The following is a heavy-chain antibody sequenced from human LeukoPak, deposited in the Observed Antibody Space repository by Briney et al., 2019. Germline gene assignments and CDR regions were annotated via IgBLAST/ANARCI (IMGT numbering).Heavy chain of an antibody. V-gene: IGHV4-39*01. CDR2: IYYSGST. CDR3: ARNYGDSGYPRFGDI. Sequence: KPSETLSLTCTVSGGSIIISSYYWGWIRQPPGKGLEWIGSIYYSGSTYYNPSLKSRVTISVDTTKNQFSLKLTSVTAADTAVYYCARNYGDSGYPRFGDIWGRGTLVTVSS. J-gene: IGHJ2*01. CDR1: GGSIIISSYY. D-gene: IGHD3-22*01.